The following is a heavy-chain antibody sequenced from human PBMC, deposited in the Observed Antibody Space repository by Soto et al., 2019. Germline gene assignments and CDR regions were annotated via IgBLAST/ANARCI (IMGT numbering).Heavy chain of an antibody. V-gene: IGHV1-3*01. D-gene: IGHD6-13*01. CDR2: INAANGDT. Sequence: ASVKVSCKASGYTFTSYGIHWVRQAPGQRLEWMGWINAANGDTKHSPKFQGRVTITRDTSASTAYMELSSLRSEDTAVYYCVRRHVSATGIDWFDPWGQGTLVTVPQ. CDR3: VRRHVSATGIDWFDP. CDR1: GYTFTSYG. J-gene: IGHJ5*02.